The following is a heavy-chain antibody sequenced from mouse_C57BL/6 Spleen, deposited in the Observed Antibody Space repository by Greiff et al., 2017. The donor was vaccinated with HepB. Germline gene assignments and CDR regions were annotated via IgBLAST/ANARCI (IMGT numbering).Heavy chain of an antibody. V-gene: IGHV7-3*01. D-gene: IGHD1-1*02. CDR2: IRNKANGYTT. Sequence: EVKLVESGGGLVQPGGSLSLSCAASGFTFTDYYMSWVRQPPGKALEWLGFIRNKANGYTTEYSASVKGRFTISRDKSQSILYLQMNALRADDSATYYCARYTGGYLYFDFWGTGTTVTVSS. CDR3: ARYTGGYLYFDF. J-gene: IGHJ1*03. CDR1: GFTFTDYY.